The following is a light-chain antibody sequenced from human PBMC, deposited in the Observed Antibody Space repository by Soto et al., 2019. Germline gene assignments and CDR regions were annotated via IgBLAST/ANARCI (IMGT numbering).Light chain of an antibody. J-gene: IGKJ1*01. CDR2: GTS. Sequence: EIVLTQSPGTLSLSPGERATLSCRASQSVSSSYLAWYQQKPGQAPRLLIYGTSSRATAIPDRFSGSGSGTDFTLTISRLEPEDFAVYYCQQYDSSPWTLGHETKVDIK. V-gene: IGKV3-20*01. CDR1: QSVSSSY. CDR3: QQYDSSPWT.